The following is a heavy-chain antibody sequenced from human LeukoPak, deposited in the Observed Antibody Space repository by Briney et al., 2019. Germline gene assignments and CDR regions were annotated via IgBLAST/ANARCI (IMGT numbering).Heavy chain of an antibody. CDR3: ARDQDSYGYTLFDY. J-gene: IGHJ4*02. D-gene: IGHD5-18*01. Sequence: PGGSLRLSCAASGFTFSSYAMHWVRQAPGKGLEWVAVISCDGSNKYYADSVKGRFTISGDNSKNTLYLQMNSLRAEDTAVYYCARDQDSYGYTLFDYWGQGTLVTVSS. V-gene: IGHV3-30*04. CDR2: ISCDGSNK. CDR1: GFTFSSYA.